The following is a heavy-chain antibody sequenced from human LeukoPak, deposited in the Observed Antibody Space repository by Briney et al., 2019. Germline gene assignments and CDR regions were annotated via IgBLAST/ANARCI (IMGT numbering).Heavy chain of an antibody. CDR3: ARGPYGSGSYHTPLRS. CDR2: ISSSSSHT. CDR1: GFTFSDYY. D-gene: IGHD3-10*01. Sequence: PGGSLRLSCAASGFTFSDYYMTWIRQAPGKGLEWVSYISSSSSHTNYADSVKGRFTISRDNAKNSLYLQMNSLRAEDTAVYYCARGPYGSGSYHTPLRSWGQGTLVTVSS. V-gene: IGHV3-11*06. J-gene: IGHJ5*02.